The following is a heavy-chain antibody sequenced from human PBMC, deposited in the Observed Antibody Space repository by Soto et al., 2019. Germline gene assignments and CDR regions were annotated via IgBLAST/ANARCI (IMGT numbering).Heavy chain of an antibody. CDR1: GGSISSYD. CDR2: IYYSGST. J-gene: IGHJ1*01. CDR3: ARVAGAYREVYFQH. V-gene: IGHV4-59*01. D-gene: IGHD3-10*01. Sequence: PSETLSLTCTVSGGSISSYDGSWIRQPPGKGLEWIGYIYYSGSTNYNPSLKSRVTISVDTSKNQFSLKLSSVTAADTAVYYCARVAGAYREVYFQHWGQGTLVTVSS.